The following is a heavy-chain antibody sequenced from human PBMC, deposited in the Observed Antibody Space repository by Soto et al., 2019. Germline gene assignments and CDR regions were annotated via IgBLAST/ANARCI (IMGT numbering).Heavy chain of an antibody. CDR3: AKERAGSYRIPYYYYGMDV. D-gene: IGHD1-26*01. V-gene: IGHV3-23*01. CDR1: GFTFSSYA. J-gene: IGHJ6*02. CDR2: ISVSGGST. Sequence: GGSLRLSCAASGFTFSSYAMSWVRQAPVKGLEWVSAISVSGGSTYYADSVKGRFTISRDNSKNTLYLQMNSLRAEDTAVYYCAKERAGSYRIPYYYYGMDVWGQGTTVTVSS.